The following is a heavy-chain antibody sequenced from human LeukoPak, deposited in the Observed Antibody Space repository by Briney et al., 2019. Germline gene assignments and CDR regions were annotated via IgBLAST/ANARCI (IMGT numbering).Heavy chain of an antibody. V-gene: IGHV5-51*01. CDR3: ARLAGDGYNSHAWDNGFAP. CDR1: GYSFINYC. CDR2: IYPGDSDT. D-gene: IGHD5-24*01. Sequence: GESLQISCRVSGYSFINYCIGWVRRMPGKGLEWMGIIYPGDSDTRYSPSFQGQVTLSADKSISTSYLQWSSLTASDTAMYYCARLAGDGYNSHAWDNGFAPWGQGTLVTVHS. J-gene: IGHJ5*02.